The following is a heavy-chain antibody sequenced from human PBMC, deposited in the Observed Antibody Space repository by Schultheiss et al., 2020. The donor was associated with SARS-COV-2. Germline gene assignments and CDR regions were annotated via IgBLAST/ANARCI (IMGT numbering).Heavy chain of an antibody. CDR2: MYYSGTT. Sequence: SETLSLTCTVSGGSISSYYWGWIRQPPGKGLEWIGSMYYSGTTYYNPSLKSRVTISVDTSKNQFSLKLSSVTAADTAVYYCARGGSGSYSSYYYYYYMDVWGKGTTVTVSS. CDR3: ARGGSGSYSSYYYYYYMDV. V-gene: IGHV4-39*07. J-gene: IGHJ6*03. CDR1: GGSISSYY. D-gene: IGHD3-10*01.